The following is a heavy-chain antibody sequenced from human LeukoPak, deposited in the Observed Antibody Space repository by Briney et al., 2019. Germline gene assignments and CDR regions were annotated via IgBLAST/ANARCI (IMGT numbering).Heavy chain of an antibody. CDR2: ISSSGSTI. CDR3: ARRWHRIAAVYYYYGMDV. CDR1: GFTFSDYY. V-gene: IGHV3-11*01. Sequence: GGSLRLSCAASGFTFSDYYVSWIRQAPGKGLEWVSYISSSGSTIYYADSVKGRFTISRDNAKNSLYLQMNSLRAEDTAVYYCARRWHRIAAVYYYYGMDVWGQGTTVTVSS. D-gene: IGHD6-13*01. J-gene: IGHJ6*02.